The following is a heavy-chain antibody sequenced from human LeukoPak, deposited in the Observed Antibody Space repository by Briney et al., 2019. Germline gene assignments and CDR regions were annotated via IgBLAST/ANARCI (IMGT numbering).Heavy chain of an antibody. J-gene: IGHJ3*02. Sequence: GGSLRLSCAASGFTFSSYWMSWVRQAPGKGLEWVANIKQDGSEKYYVDSVKGRFTISRDNAKNSLYLQMNSLRAEDTAVYYCTRRTFLCSGGNCNDAFDIWGQGTMVTVSS. CDR1: GFTFSSYW. V-gene: IGHV3-7*01. D-gene: IGHD2-15*01. CDR2: IKQDGSEK. CDR3: TRRTFLCSGGNCNDAFDI.